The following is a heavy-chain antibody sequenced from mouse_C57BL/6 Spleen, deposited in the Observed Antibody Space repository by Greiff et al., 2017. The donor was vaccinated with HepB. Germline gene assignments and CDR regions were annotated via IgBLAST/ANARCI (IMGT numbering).Heavy chain of an antibody. CDR3: AGLGRYYYAMDY. D-gene: IGHD2-10*02. CDR1: GYTFTDYN. Sequence: EVQLKESGPELVKPGASVKMSCKASGYTFTDYNMHWVKQSHGKSLEWIGYINPNNGGTSYNQKFKGKATLTVNKSSSTAYMELRSLTSEDSAVYYCAGLGRYYYAMDYWGQGTSVTVSS. CDR2: INPNNGGT. V-gene: IGHV1-22*01. J-gene: IGHJ4*01.